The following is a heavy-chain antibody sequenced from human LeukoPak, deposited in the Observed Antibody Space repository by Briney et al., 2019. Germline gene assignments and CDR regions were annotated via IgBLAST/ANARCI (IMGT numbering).Heavy chain of an antibody. CDR2: IYYSGST. CDR3: ARGTFGGDYVAFDI. Sequence: PSETLFLTCTVSGGSISSYYWSWIRQPPGKGLEWIGYIYYSGSTNYNPSLKSRVTISVDTSKYQFSLKLSSVTAADTAVYYCARGTFGGDYVAFDIWGQGTMVTVSS. J-gene: IGHJ3*02. CDR1: GGSISSYY. V-gene: IGHV4-59*01. D-gene: IGHD4-17*01.